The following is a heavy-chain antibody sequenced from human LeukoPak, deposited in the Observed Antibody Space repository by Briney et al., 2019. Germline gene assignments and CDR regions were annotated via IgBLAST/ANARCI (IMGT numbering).Heavy chain of an antibody. Sequence: SETLSLTCTVSGGSISSYYWRWIRQPPGKGLEWIGYIYYSGSTNYNPSLKSRVTISVDTSKNQFSLKLSSVTAADTAVYYCARAGEYDFWSGTSFDIWGQGTMVTVSS. CDR3: ARAGEYDFWSGTSFDI. D-gene: IGHD3-3*01. CDR1: GGSISSYY. V-gene: IGHV4-59*01. J-gene: IGHJ3*02. CDR2: IYYSGST.